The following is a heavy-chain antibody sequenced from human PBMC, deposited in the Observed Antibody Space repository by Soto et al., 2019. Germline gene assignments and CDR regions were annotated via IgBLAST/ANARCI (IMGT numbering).Heavy chain of an antibody. CDR2: ISGSGGST. V-gene: IGHV3-23*01. J-gene: IGHJ1*01. Sequence: GGSLRLSCAASGFTFSSYAMSWVRQAPGKGLEWVSAISGSGGSTYYADSVKGRFTISRDNSKNTLYLQMNSLRAEDTAVYYCAKGNYGDPKRPRYFQHWGQGTLVTVSS. CDR1: GFTFSSYA. D-gene: IGHD4-17*01. CDR3: AKGNYGDPKRPRYFQH.